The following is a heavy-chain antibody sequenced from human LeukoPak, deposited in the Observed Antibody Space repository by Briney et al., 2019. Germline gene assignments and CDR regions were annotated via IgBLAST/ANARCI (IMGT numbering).Heavy chain of an antibody. D-gene: IGHD4-17*01. V-gene: IGHV4-59*01. J-gene: IGHJ4*02. CDR3: ARERAGDYGSFDY. CDR1: GGSISSYY. Sequence: PSETLSLTCTVSGGSISSYYWSWIRQPPGKGLEWIGYIYYSGSTNYNPSLKSRVTISVDTSKNQLSLKLSSVTAADTAVYYCARERAGDYGSFDYWGQGTLVTVSS. CDR2: IYYSGST.